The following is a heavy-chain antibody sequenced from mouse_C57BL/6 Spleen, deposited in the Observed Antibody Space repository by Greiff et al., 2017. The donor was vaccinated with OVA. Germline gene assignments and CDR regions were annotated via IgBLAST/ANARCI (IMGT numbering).Heavy chain of an antibody. Sequence: QVQLQQPGAELVRPGSSVKLSCKASGYTFTSYWMHWVKQRPIQGLEWIGNIDPSDSETHYNQKFKDKATLTVDKSSSAAYMQLSSLTSEDSAVYYCARDTTVDYYAMDYWGQGPSVTVSS. J-gene: IGHJ4*01. CDR3: ARDTTVDYYAMDY. V-gene: IGHV1-52*01. CDR1: GYTFTSYW. CDR2: IDPSDSET. D-gene: IGHD1-1*01.